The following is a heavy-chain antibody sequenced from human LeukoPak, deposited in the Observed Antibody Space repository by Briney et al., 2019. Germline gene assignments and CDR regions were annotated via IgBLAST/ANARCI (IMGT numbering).Heavy chain of an antibody. CDR1: GGSVDTYY. V-gene: IGHV4-59*02. Sequence: SEILSLTCTVSGGSVDTYYWSWIRQPPGKGLEWIGYIHYSGSTNYNPSLKSRVSISVDTSKNLFSLKLNSVTAADTAVYYCARDIGDDYTNWFDPWGQGTLVTVSS. J-gene: IGHJ5*02. D-gene: IGHD5-24*01. CDR2: IHYSGST. CDR3: ARDIGDDYTNWFDP.